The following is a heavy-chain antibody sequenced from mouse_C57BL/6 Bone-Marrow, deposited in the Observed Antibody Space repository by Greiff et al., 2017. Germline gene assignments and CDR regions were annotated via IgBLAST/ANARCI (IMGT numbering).Heavy chain of an antibody. CDR1: GFTFSDYG. D-gene: IGHD1-1*01. CDR3: ARQGDYGSSYGFAY. CDR2: ISNLAYSI. Sequence: DVMLMESGGGLVQPGGSLKLSCAASGFTFSDYGMAWVRQAPRKGPEWVAFISNLAYSIYYADTVTGRFTISRENAKNTLYLEMSSLRSEDTAMYYCARQGDYGSSYGFAYWGQGTLVTVSA. J-gene: IGHJ3*01. V-gene: IGHV5-15*01.